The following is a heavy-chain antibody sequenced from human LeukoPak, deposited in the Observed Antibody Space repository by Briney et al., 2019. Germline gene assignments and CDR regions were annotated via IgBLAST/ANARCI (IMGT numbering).Heavy chain of an antibody. J-gene: IGHJ4*02. Sequence: GGSLRLSCVASGFTLSSYGMHWVRQAPGKGPEWVAVIYYDGSNEYYADSVKGRFKISRVISKNILYLQMNSLSAEDTAVYYCAKSRDGYNHGLHWGQGTLVTVSS. CDR2: IYYDGSNE. D-gene: IGHD5-24*01. CDR3: AKSRDGYNHGLH. CDR1: GFTLSSYG. V-gene: IGHV3-33*06.